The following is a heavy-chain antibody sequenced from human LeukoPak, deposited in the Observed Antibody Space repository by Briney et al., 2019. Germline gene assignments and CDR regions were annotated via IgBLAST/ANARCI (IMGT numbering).Heavy chain of an antibody. CDR3: ARVRDGADIVVGPAAMPDY. Sequence: ASVKVSCKASGYTFTSYGISWVRQAPGQGLEWMGWISAYNGNTNYAQKLQGRVTMTTDTSTSTAYMELRSLRSDDTAVYYCARVRDGADIVVGPAAMPDYWGQGTLVTVSS. J-gene: IGHJ4*02. CDR1: GYTFTSYG. D-gene: IGHD2-2*01. CDR2: ISAYNGNT. V-gene: IGHV1-18*01.